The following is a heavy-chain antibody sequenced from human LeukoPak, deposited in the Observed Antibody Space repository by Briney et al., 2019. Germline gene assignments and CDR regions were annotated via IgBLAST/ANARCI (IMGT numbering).Heavy chain of an antibody. CDR1: GGSISSYY. CDR3: ARIPDCNSTRCYYYIDY. V-gene: IGHV4-59*08. D-gene: IGHD2-2*01. Sequence: PSETLSLTCTVSGGSISSYYWSWIRQPPGKGLEWLGSIYHSGSTNYNPSLKSRVTISVDTSKNQFSLKLSSVTAADTAVYYCARIPDCNSTRCYYYIDYWGQGTLVTVSS. CDR2: IYHSGST. J-gene: IGHJ4*02.